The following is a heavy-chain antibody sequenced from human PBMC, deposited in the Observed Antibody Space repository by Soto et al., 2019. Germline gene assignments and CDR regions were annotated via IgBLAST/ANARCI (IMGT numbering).Heavy chain of an antibody. D-gene: IGHD3-22*01. CDR2: IYWNDDK. CDR1: GFSLSSSGVG. V-gene: IGHV2-5*01. Sequence: QITLKESGPTLVKPTQTLALTCTFSGFSLSSSGVGVGWIRQPPGTALEWLALIYWNDDKSYSPSLKTRLTISKDTAKDHVVLTMTNMDPVDTCTYYCALSPFYDHSGYPDYWGQGTLVTVSS. CDR3: ALSPFYDHSGYPDY. J-gene: IGHJ4*02.